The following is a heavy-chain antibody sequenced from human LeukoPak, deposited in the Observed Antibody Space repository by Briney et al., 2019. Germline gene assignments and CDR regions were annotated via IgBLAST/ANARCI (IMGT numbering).Heavy chain of an antibody. V-gene: IGHV5-51*01. J-gene: IGHJ6*02. CDR1: GYSFTSYW. CDR3: ARQRGSSWFSYYYGMDV. D-gene: IGHD6-13*01. Sequence: GESLKISCKGSGYSFTSYWIGWVRQMPGKGLEWMGIIYPGDSDTGYSPSFQGQVTISADKSISTAYLQWSSLKASDTAMYYCARQRGSSWFSYYYGMDVWGQGTTVTVSS. CDR2: IYPGDSDT.